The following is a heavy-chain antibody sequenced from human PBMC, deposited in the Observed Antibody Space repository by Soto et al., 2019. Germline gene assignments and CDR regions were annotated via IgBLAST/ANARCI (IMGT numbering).Heavy chain of an antibody. CDR2: IRSKAYGGTT. CDR3: TRRRASGYYREYDY. D-gene: IGHD3-22*01. Sequence: PGGSLRLSCTASGFTFGDYAMSWFRQAPGKGLEWVGFIRSKAYGGTTEYAASVKGRFTISRDDSKSIAYLQMNSLKTEDTAVYYCTRRRASGYYREYDYWGQGTLVTVSS. CDR1: GFTFGDYA. J-gene: IGHJ4*02. V-gene: IGHV3-49*03.